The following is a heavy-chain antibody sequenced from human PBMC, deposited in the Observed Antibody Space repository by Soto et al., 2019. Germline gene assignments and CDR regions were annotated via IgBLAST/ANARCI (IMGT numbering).Heavy chain of an antibody. CDR2: ISWNSGSI. CDR1: GFTFDDYA. J-gene: IGHJ5*02. V-gene: IGHV3-9*01. D-gene: IGHD6-13*01. Sequence: GGSLRLSCAASGFTFDDYAMHWVRQAPGKGLEWVSGISWNSGSIGYADSVKGRFTISRDNAKNSLYPQMNSLRAEDTALYYCAKDIVAAAGTGWFDPWGQGTLVTVSS. CDR3: AKDIVAAAGTGWFDP.